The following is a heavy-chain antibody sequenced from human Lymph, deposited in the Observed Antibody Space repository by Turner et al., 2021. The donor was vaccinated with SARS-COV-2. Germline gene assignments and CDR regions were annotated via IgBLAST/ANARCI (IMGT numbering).Heavy chain of an antibody. Sequence: QEQLQESGPRLVTPLDTPSLPCTVSGGSMSSYYWSWIRQPPGKRLEWIGYIYYRGITNYNPSLESRVTISVDTSRNQFSLNLISVTAADTSIYYCAVETVNNWVDPWGQGTLVTVSS. CDR2: IYYRGIT. D-gene: IGHD2-21*02. CDR1: GGSMSSYY. CDR3: AVETVNNWVDP. V-gene: IGHV4-59*07. J-gene: IGHJ5*02.